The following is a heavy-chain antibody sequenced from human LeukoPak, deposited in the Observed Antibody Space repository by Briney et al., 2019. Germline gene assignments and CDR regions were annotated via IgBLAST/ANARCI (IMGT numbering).Heavy chain of an antibody. V-gene: IGHV4-34*01. CDR3: ARAGVAAAGTTSYYYYYMDV. CDR2: INHSGST. CDR1: GGSFSGYY. J-gene: IGHJ6*03. D-gene: IGHD6-13*01. Sequence: SETLSLTCAVYGGSFSGYYWSWIRQPPGKGLEWIGEINHSGSTNYNPSLKSRVTISVDTSKNQFSLKLSSVTAADTAVYYCARAGVAAAGTTSYYYYYMDVWGKGTTVTVSS.